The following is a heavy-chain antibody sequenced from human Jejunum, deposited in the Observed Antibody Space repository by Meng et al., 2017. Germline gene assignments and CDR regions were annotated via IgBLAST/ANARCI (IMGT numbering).Heavy chain of an antibody. CDR2: TVPVLGTT. CDR3: SRDGVTGVGGYYFDG. V-gene: IGHV1-69*08. J-gene: IGHJ4*02. Sequence: QVQLVQSGAEEKKPGSSVKVTFKASGGTFSTYTIHWVRQAPGQGLEWMGKTVPVLGTTDYAQKFQGRITITADKSTTTAYMELSSLTSEDTAVYYCSRDGVTGVGGYYFDGWGQGTLVTVSS. D-gene: IGHD3-10*01. CDR1: GGTFSTYT.